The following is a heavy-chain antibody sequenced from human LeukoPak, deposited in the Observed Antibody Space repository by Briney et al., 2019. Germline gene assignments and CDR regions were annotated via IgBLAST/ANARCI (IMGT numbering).Heavy chain of an antibody. Sequence: GRSLRLSCAAYGFTFDDYAMHWVRQAPGKGLEWVSGISWNSGSIGYADSVKGRFTISRDNAKNSLYLQMNSLRAEDTALYYCAKVGSEYYYDSSGPYGMDVWGQGTMVTVSS. D-gene: IGHD3-22*01. CDR3: AKVGSEYYYDSSGPYGMDV. J-gene: IGHJ6*02. CDR2: ISWNSGSI. V-gene: IGHV3-9*01. CDR1: GFTFDDYA.